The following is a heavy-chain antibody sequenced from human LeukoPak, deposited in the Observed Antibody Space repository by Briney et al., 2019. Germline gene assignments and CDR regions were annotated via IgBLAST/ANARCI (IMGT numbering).Heavy chain of an antibody. J-gene: IGHJ6*02. CDR1: GYTFTSYG. CDR2: ISAYNGNT. Sequence: ASVKVSCKASGYTFTSYGISWVRQAPGQGLEWMGWISAYNGNTSYAQKLQGRVTMTTDTSTSTAYMELRSLRSDDTAVYYCARKYSSSWYPGMYYYYYGMDVWGQGTTVTVSS. V-gene: IGHV1-18*01. CDR3: ARKYSSSWYPGMYYYYYGMDV. D-gene: IGHD6-13*01.